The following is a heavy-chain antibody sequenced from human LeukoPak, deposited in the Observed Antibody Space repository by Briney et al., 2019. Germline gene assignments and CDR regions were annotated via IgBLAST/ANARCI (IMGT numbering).Heavy chain of an antibody. CDR3: ARDGRPARAPFDWLLSADAFDI. CDR2: IYSGGST. Sequence: PGGSLRLSCAASGFTFSSYGMHWVRQAPGKGLEWASVIYSGGSTYYADSVKGRFTISRDNSKNTLYLQMNSLRAEDTAVYYCARDGRPARAPFDWLLSADAFDIWGQGTMVTVSS. V-gene: IGHV3-66*01. D-gene: IGHD3-9*01. J-gene: IGHJ3*02. CDR1: GFTFSSYG.